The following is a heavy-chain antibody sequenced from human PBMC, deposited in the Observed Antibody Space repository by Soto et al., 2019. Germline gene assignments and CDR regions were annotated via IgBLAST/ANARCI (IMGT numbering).Heavy chain of an antibody. V-gene: IGHV3-48*02. Sequence: GGSLRLSCAASGFTFSSYDMNWVRQAPGKGLEWVSHIRDSGTTVYYADSVRGRFTISRDNAKNSLYLQMSSLRDEDTAVYYCARDGESSMSPDFDYWGQGTLVTVSS. CDR1: GFTFSSYD. D-gene: IGHD6-13*01. CDR3: ARDGESSMSPDFDY. J-gene: IGHJ4*02. CDR2: IRDSGTTV.